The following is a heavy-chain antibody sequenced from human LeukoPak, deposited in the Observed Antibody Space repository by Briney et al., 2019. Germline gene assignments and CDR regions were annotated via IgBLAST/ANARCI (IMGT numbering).Heavy chain of an antibody. V-gene: IGHV3-23*01. J-gene: IGHJ5*02. CDR2: ISGSGDST. CDR1: GFTFSGYA. D-gene: IGHD4-11*01. CDR3: AKEKETTAPYNWFDP. Sequence: PGGSLRLSCAASGFTFSGYAMSWVRQAPGKGLEWVSSISGSGDSTYYADSVKGRFTIARDNSKNTLSLQMNSLRADDTAVYYCAKEKETTAPYNWFDPWGQGTLVTVSS.